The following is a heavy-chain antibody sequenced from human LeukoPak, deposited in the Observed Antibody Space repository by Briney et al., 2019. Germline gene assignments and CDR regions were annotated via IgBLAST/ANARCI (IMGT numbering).Heavy chain of an antibody. V-gene: IGHV4-4*07. D-gene: IGHD1-26*01. Sequence: SETLSLTCAVSGASITSCYWSWVRQSAGKGLEWIGRLYTTGTTNYNPSLKSRVTMSGGSSKNQLSLTLTSVTTADTAVYYCVRDGANWEEPNDAFDTWGQGALLTVSS. CDR1: GASITSCY. J-gene: IGHJ3*02. CDR2: LYTTGTT. CDR3: VRDGANWEEPNDAFDT.